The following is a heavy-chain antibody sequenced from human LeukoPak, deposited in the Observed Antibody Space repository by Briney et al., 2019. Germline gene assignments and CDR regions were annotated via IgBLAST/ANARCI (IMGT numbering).Heavy chain of an antibody. Sequence: TPSETLSLTCTVSGGSISSYYWSWTRQPPGKGLEWIGYIYYSGSTNYNPSLKSRVTISVDTSKNQFSLKLSSVTAADTAVYYCASFDCGGDCGYFDYWGQGTLVTVSS. CDR1: GGSISSYY. V-gene: IGHV4-59*01. CDR2: IYYSGST. CDR3: ASFDCGGDCGYFDY. D-gene: IGHD2-21*01. J-gene: IGHJ4*02.